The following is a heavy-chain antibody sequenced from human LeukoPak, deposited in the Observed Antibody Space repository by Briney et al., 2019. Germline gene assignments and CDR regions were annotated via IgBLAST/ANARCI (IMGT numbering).Heavy chain of an antibody. D-gene: IGHD1-1*01. V-gene: IGHV1-8*01. CDR3: ARGLNWNGGNMDV. CDR2: MNPNSGNT. J-gene: IGHJ6*03. Sequence: GASVKVSCKASGYTFTSYDINWVRQATGQGLEGMGWMNPNSGNTGYAQKFQDRVIMTRNTSISTVSMELSSLRSDDTAVYYCARGLNWNGGNMDVWGKGTTVTVSS. CDR1: GYTFTSYD.